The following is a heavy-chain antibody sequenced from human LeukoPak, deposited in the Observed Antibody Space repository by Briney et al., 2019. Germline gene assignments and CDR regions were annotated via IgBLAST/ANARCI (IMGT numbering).Heavy chain of an antibody. J-gene: IGHJ5*02. CDR2: IYSSGST. V-gene: IGHV4-4*07. Sequence: SETLSLTCTVSGGSISSYYWTWIRQPAGKGLEWIGRIYSSGSTNYNPSLKSRVIMSVDKSQNQFSLELSSVTAADTAVYYCARARDYYDSSSYPNWFDPWGQGTLVTVSS. CDR3: ARARDYYDSSSYPNWFDP. D-gene: IGHD3-22*01. CDR1: GGSISSYY.